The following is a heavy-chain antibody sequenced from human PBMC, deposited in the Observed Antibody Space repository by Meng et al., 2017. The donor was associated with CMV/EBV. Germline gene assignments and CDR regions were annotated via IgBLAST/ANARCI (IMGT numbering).Heavy chain of an antibody. J-gene: IGHJ6*02. CDR3: ARVLVNSDFWSGFHYYYYGMDV. CDR1: GGSISSGDYY. CDR2: IYYSGST. Sequence: LRLSCTVSGGSISSGDYYWSWIRQPPGKGLEWIGYIYYSGSTYYNPSLKSRVTISVDTSKNQFSLKLSSVTAADTAVYYCARVLVNSDFWSGFHYYYYGMDVWGQGTTVTVSS. D-gene: IGHD3-3*01. V-gene: IGHV4-30-4*08.